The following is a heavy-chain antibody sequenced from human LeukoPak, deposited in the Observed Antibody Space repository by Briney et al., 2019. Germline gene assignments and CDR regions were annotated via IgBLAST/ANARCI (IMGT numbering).Heavy chain of an antibody. J-gene: IGHJ4*02. CDR3: ARGILGYCSSTSCHAPGPGDY. CDR1: GGSISSGGYY. D-gene: IGHD2-2*01. V-gene: IGHV4-31*11. CDR2: IYYSGST. Sequence: PSGTLSLTCAVSGGSISSGGYYWSWIRQHPGKGLEWIGYIYYSGSTYYNPSLKSRVTISVDTSKNQFSLKLSSVTAADTAVYYCARGILGYCSSTSCHAPGPGDYWGQGTLVTVSS.